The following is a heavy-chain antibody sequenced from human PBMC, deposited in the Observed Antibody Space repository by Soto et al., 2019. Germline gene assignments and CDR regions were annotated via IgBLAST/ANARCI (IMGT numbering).Heavy chain of an antibody. CDR2: IGTAGDT. J-gene: IGHJ6*02. Sequence: EVQLVESGGGLVQPGGSLRLSCAASGFTFSSYDMHWVRQATGKGLEWVSAIGTAGDTYYPGSVKGRFTISRENAKNSLYLQMNSLRAGDTAVYYCARAPSCSSTSCFYGMDVWGQGTTVTVSS. V-gene: IGHV3-13*01. CDR3: ARAPSCSSTSCFYGMDV. D-gene: IGHD2-2*01. CDR1: GFTFSSYD.